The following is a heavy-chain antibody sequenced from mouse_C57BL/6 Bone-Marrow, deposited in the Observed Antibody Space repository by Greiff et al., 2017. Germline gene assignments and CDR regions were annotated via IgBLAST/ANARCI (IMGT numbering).Heavy chain of an antibody. D-gene: IGHD2-4*01. Sequence: QVQLQQPGAELVKPGASVKLSCKASGYTFTSYWMHWVKQRPGQGLEWIGMIHPNSGSTNYNEKFKSKATLTVDKSSSTAYMQLSSLTSEGSAVYYCAFDYPYAMDYWGQGTSVTVSS. CDR2: IHPNSGST. CDR1: GYTFTSYW. J-gene: IGHJ4*01. CDR3: AFDYPYAMDY. V-gene: IGHV1-64*01.